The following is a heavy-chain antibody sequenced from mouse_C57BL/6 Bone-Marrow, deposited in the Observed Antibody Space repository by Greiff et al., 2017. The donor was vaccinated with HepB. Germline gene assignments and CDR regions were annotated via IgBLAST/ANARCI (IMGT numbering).Heavy chain of an antibody. V-gene: IGHV10-1*01. J-gene: IGHJ1*03. Sequence: EVKLVESGGGLVQPKGSLKLSCAASGFSFNTYAMNWVRQAPGKGLEWVARIRSKSNNYATYYADSVKDRFTISRDDSESMLYLQMNNLKTEYTAMYYCVRHSFYDYSWYFDVWGTGTTVTVSS. D-gene: IGHD2-4*01. CDR3: VRHSFYDYSWYFDV. CDR1: GFSFNTYA. CDR2: IRSKSNNYAT.